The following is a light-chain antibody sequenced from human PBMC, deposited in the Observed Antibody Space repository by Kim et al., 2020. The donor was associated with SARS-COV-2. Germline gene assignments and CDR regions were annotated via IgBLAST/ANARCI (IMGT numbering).Light chain of an antibody. Sequence: APGERATLSCRASQSVSSGYLAWYQQKRGQAPRLIIYGASSRARGIPDRFSGSGSGTDFTLTISRLEPEDFAVFYCQQYGSSPLTFGGGTKVDIK. CDR1: QSVSSGY. V-gene: IGKV3-20*01. CDR3: QQYGSSPLT. J-gene: IGKJ4*01. CDR2: GAS.